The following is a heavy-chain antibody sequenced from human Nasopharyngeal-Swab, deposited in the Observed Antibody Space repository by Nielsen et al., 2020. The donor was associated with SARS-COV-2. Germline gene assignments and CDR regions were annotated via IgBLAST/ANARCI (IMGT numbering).Heavy chain of an antibody. J-gene: IGHJ4*02. Sequence: EVSCKVSGYSFTNYWIGWVRQMPGKGLEWMGIIYPGYSDTRYSPSFQGQVTISADKSISTTHLQWSSLQASDTAMYFCTRLGHCSGGSCYALGPDYWGQGTQVTVSS. V-gene: IGHV5-51*01. CDR1: GYSFTNYW. CDR3: TRLGHCSGGSCYALGPDY. D-gene: IGHD2-15*01. CDR2: IYPGYSDT.